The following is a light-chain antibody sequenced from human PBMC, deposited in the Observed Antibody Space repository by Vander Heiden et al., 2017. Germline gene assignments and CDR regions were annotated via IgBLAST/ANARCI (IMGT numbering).Light chain of an antibody. V-gene: IGLV2-23*02. CDR2: EVS. J-gene: IGLJ2*01. Sequence: QSALTQPASVSGSPGQSITISCTGTSSDVGSYNLVSWYQQHPGKAPKLMIYEVSKRPSGVSTRFSGSKSGNTASLTISGLQAEDDADYYCCSYAGSSSVVFGGGTKLTVL. CDR1: SSDVGSYNL. CDR3: CSYAGSSSVV.